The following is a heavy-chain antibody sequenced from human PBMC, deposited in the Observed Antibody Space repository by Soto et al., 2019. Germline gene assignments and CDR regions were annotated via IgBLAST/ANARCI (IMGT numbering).Heavy chain of an antibody. J-gene: IGHJ6*02. V-gene: IGHV4-31*03. CDR3: ARQPDSGYSSSWYVGQYYYYYYGMDV. D-gene: IGHD6-13*01. CDR1: GGSISSGGYY. CDR2: IYYSGST. Sequence: QVQLQESGPGLVKPSQTLSLTCTVSGGSISSGGYYWSWIRQHPGKGLEWIGYIYYSGSTYYNPSLKSRVTISVDTSKNQFSLKLSSVTAADTAVYYCARQPDSGYSSSWYVGQYYYYYYGMDVWGQGTTVTVSS.